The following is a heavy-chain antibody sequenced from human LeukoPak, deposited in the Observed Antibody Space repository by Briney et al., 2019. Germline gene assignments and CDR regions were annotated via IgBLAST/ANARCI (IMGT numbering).Heavy chain of an antibody. CDR1: GGTFSSYA. Sequence: ASVTVSCKASGGTFSSYAISWVRQAPGQGLEWMGGIIPIFGTANYAQKFQGRVTITADESKSTAYMELSSLRSEDTAVYYCARGSSGWNFPDAFDIWGQGTMVTVSS. J-gene: IGHJ3*02. CDR2: IIPIFGTA. V-gene: IGHV1-69*01. CDR3: ARGSSGWNFPDAFDI. D-gene: IGHD6-19*01.